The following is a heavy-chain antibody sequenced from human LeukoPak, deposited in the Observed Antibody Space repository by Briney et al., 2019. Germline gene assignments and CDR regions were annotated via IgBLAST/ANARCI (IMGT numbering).Heavy chain of an antibody. D-gene: IGHD5-12*01. CDR2: IYNSGST. J-gene: IGHJ4*02. Sequence: SETLSVTCTVSGDSIGSSPYYWGWIRQPPGKGLEWIASIYNSGSTYYNPSLKSRVTISVDTSKNLFSLKLSSVTAADTAVYFCAKHCVGYGWYWGQRALVTVSS. CDR3: AKHCVGYGWY. V-gene: IGHV4-39*01. CDR1: GDSIGSSPYY.